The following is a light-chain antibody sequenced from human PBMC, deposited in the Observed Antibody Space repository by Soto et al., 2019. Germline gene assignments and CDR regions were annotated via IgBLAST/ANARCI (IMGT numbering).Light chain of an antibody. CDR1: SGHSSHA. CDR3: QTWDTGIRV. Sequence: QSVLTQSPSASASLGASVKLTCTLSSGHSSHAIAWHQQQPEKGPRYLMKLNSDGSHIKGDGIPDRFSGSSSGAERYLTISSLQSEDEADYYCQTWDTGIRVFGGGTKLTVL. V-gene: IGLV4-69*01. CDR2: LNSDGSH. J-gene: IGLJ2*01.